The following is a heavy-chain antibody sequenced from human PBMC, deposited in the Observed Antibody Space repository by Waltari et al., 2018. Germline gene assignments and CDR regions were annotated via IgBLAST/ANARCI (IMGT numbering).Heavy chain of an antibody. V-gene: IGHV1-69-2*01. CDR1: GYTFTDYY. D-gene: IGHD5-18*01. CDR3: ATKGVRGYSYGYWDWFDP. Sequence: EVQLVQSGAEVKKPGATVKISCKASGYTFTDYYMHWVQQAPGKGLEWMGRFDPEDGETIYAEKFQGRGTITADTSTDTAYMGLSSLRSEDTAVYYCATKGVRGYSYGYWDWFDPWGQGTLVTVSS. CDR2: FDPEDGET. J-gene: IGHJ5*02.